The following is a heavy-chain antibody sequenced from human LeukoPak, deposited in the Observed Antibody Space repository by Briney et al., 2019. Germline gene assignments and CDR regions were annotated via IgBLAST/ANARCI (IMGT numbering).Heavy chain of an antibody. CDR1: GFSFTAYS. Sequence: PGGSLRLSCAASGFSFTAYSMNWVRQAPGRGLERISYIGPGGDIYYADSVTGRFTVSRDTAKNSLYLQMNGLRVEDTAVYYCARRFDSWGQGTLVTVSS. V-gene: IGHV3-48*01. CDR3: ARRFDS. J-gene: IGHJ4*02. CDR2: IGPGGDI.